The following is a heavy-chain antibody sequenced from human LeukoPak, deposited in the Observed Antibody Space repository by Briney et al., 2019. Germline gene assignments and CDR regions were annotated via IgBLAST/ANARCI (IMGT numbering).Heavy chain of an antibody. CDR1: GFTFSSYA. CDR2: ISSNGGST. Sequence: GGSLRLSCAASGFTFSSYAMHWVRQAPGKGLEYVSAISSNGGSTYYADSVKGRFTISRDNAKNSLYLQMNSLRAEDTAVYYCARGTDYGDPPSFYMDVWGKGTTVTVSS. V-gene: IGHV3-64*02. CDR3: ARGTDYGDPPSFYMDV. D-gene: IGHD4-17*01. J-gene: IGHJ6*03.